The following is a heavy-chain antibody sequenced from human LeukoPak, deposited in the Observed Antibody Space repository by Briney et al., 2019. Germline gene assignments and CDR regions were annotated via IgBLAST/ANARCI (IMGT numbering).Heavy chain of an antibody. CDR3: ARDAENFSRYYDY. D-gene: IGHD3-22*01. Sequence: ASVKVSCKSSGYTFTGYYMHWVRQAPGQGLEWMGGINPNSGGTNYAQECQGRGTMTRDTAISTAYMELSRLRSHDTAVYYCARDAENFSRYYDYWGQGTLVTVSS. V-gene: IGHV1-2*02. CDR2: INPNSGGT. J-gene: IGHJ4*02. CDR1: GYTFTGYY.